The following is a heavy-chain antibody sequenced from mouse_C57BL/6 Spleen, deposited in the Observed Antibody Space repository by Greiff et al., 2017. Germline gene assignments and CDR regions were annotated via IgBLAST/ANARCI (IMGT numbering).Heavy chain of an antibody. V-gene: IGHV5-4*01. CDR1: GFTFSSYA. CDR2: ISDGGSYT. D-gene: IGHD3-2*02. CDR3: ARDQGTPFAY. J-gene: IGHJ3*01. Sequence: EVHLVESGGGLVKPGGSLKLSCAASGFTFSSYAMSWVRQTPEKRLEWVATISDGGSYTYYPDNVKGRFTISRDNAKNNLYLQMSHLKSEDTAMYYCARDQGTPFAYWGQGTLVTVSA.